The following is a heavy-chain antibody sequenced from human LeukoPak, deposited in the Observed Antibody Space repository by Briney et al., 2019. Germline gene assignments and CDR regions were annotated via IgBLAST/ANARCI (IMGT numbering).Heavy chain of an antibody. CDR2: ISAYNGNT. J-gene: IGHJ5*02. CDR1: GYTFTSYG. Sequence: ASVKVSCEASGYTFTSYGISWVRQAPGQGLEWMGWISAYNGNTNYAQKLQGRVTMTMDTSTSTLYMELNSLTSEDTAVYYCARGGGFKAVALFDPWGQGTLVTVSS. V-gene: IGHV1-18*01. D-gene: IGHD6-19*01. CDR3: ARGGGFKAVALFDP.